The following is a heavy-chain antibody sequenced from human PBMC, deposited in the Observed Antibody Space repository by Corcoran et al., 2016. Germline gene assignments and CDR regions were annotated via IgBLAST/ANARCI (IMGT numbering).Heavy chain of an antibody. V-gene: IGHV5-51*01. J-gene: IGHJ6*02. Sequence: EVQLVQSGAEVKKPGESLKISCQGSGYRFTTSWIAWVRQMPGAGLEFMGVIYPGDSDTRYSPSFQGQVTISADKSISTAYLQWSSLKASDTAMYYCARQTRSGVDVWGQGTPVTVSS. CDR2: IYPGDSDT. D-gene: IGHD2-15*01. CDR3: ARQTRSGVDV. CDR1: GYRFTTSW.